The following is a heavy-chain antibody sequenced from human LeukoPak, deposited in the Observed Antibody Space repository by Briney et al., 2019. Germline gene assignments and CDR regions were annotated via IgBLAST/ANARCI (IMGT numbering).Heavy chain of an antibody. CDR3: ARSTTVTTPFDY. D-gene: IGHD4-17*01. CDR2: IYYSGST. J-gene: IGHJ4*02. Sequence: LRLSCAASGFTFSSYTMSWIRQRPGKGLEWIGYIYYSGSTYYNPSLKSRVTISVDTSKNQFSLKLSSVTAADTAVYYCARSTTVTTPFDYWGQGTLVTVSS. CDR1: GFTFSSYT. V-gene: IGHV4-31*02.